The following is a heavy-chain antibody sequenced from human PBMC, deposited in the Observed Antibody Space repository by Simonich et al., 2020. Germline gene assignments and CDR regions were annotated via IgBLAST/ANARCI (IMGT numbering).Heavy chain of an antibody. CDR2: INHRGST. V-gene: IGHV4-34*01. CDR1: GGSFSGYY. CDR3: ARGLRVAAAGTAFQH. J-gene: IGHJ1*01. D-gene: IGHD6-13*01. Sequence: QVQLQQWGAGLLKPSETLSLTCAVYGGSFSGYYWSWIRQPPGKGLGWIGEINHRGSTNYNPSLKSRLTISVDTSKNQFSLKLSSVTAADTAVYYCARGLRVAAAGTAFQHWGQGTLVTVSS.